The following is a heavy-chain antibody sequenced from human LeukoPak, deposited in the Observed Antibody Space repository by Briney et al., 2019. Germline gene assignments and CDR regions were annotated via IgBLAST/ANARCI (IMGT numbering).Heavy chain of an antibody. D-gene: IGHD3-22*01. CDR3: ANGPTSSGYFYYFDY. CDR1: GFTFSSYS. Sequence: GGALRLSCAAPGFTFSSYSMNWVRQAPGKGVEWVAFIPYDGSNKYYADTVKGRFTISRDNSKNTLYLQMNSLRAKDTAVYYCANGPTSSGYFYYFDYWGQGTLVTVSS. CDR2: IPYDGSNK. V-gene: IGHV3-30*02. J-gene: IGHJ4*02.